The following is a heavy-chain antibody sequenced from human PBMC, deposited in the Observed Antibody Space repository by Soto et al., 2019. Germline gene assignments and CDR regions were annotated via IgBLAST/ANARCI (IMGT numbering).Heavy chain of an antibody. CDR2: INPSGGST. V-gene: IGHV1-46*01. D-gene: IGHD3-22*01. Sequence: ASVKVSCKASGYTFTSYYMHWVRQAPGQGLEWMGIINPSGGSTSYAQKFQGRVTMTRDTSTSTVYMELSSLRSEDTAVYYCARYRPLGTMIVVEIYYYGMDVWGQGTTVTVSS. J-gene: IGHJ6*02. CDR3: ARYRPLGTMIVVEIYYYGMDV. CDR1: GYTFTSYY.